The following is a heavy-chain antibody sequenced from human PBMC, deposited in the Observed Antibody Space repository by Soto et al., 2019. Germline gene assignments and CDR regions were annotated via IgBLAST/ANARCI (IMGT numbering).Heavy chain of an antibody. J-gene: IGHJ4*02. Sequence: QVQLVQSGAEVKKPGASVKVSCKASGYTFTSYNINWVRLASGQGLEWMGWMNPNSGNTGYAQKFQDRVTMTSDNSISTAYMELSSLRSEDTAVYYCARGREYSSVQLADWGQGTLVTVSS. CDR1: GYTFTSYN. CDR2: MNPNSGNT. CDR3: ARGREYSSVQLAD. V-gene: IGHV1-8*01. D-gene: IGHD6-19*01.